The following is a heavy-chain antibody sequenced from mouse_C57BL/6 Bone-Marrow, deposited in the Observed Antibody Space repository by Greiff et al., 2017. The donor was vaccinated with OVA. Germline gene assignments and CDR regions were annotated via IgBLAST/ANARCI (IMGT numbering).Heavy chain of an antibody. CDR3: TSEGDDYYYAMDY. CDR1: GYTFTDYV. D-gene: IGHD2-4*01. V-gene: IGHV1-15*01. J-gene: IGHJ4*01. Sequence: QVQLQQSGAELVRPGASVTLSCKASGYTFTDYVMHWVKQTPVHGLEWIGVIDPETGGTSYNQKFKGKATLTAVHSSSTAYMELRNLTSENSAVYYCTSEGDDYYYAMDYWGQGTSVTVSS. CDR2: IDPETGGT.